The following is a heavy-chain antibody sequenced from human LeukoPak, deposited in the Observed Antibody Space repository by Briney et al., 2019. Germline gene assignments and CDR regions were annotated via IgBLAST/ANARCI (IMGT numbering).Heavy chain of an antibody. CDR2: IYCSGNT. Sequence: SETLSLTCSVSGGSIRSTTYYWGWIRQPPGKGLEWIGSIYCSGNTYYSPSLMSRVTISVDTSKNQFSLKLISVTAADTALYYCAREGPHGSGIYYNPLDYWGQGALVIVSS. D-gene: IGHD3-10*01. CDR3: AREGPHGSGIYYNPLDY. V-gene: IGHV4-39*02. CDR1: GGSIRSTTYY. J-gene: IGHJ4*02.